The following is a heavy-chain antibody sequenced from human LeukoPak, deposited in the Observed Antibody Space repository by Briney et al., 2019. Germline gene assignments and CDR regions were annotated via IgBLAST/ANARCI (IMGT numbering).Heavy chain of an antibody. Sequence: SETLSLTCVVSGGSISTNNWWNWIRQPPGKGLEWIGEIYHSGSTYYNPSLKSRVTISVDTSKNQFSLNLSSVTAADTAVYYCARGYFSSWYCNWFDPWGQGTLVAVSS. D-gene: IGHD6-13*01. V-gene: IGHV4-4*02. J-gene: IGHJ5*02. CDR3: ARGYFSSWYCNWFDP. CDR2: IYHSGST. CDR1: GGSISTNNW.